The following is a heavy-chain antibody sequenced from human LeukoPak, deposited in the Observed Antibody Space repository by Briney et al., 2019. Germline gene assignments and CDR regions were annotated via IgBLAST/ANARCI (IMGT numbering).Heavy chain of an antibody. CDR3: ASVGSQSVDY. CDR2: ISASGRST. CDR1: GFTFNYYA. D-gene: IGHD3-10*01. Sequence: SGGSLRLSCAASGFTFNYYAMSWVRQAPGKGLEWVSSISASGRSTYHAASVKGRFTIAKDFSENTLYLQLNTLRVEDTAVYYCASVGSQSVDYWGQGTLVTVSS. J-gene: IGHJ4*02. V-gene: IGHV3-23*01.